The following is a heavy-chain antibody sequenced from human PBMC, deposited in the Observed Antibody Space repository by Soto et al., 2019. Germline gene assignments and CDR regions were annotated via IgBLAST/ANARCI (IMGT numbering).Heavy chain of an antibody. V-gene: IGHV4-39*01. D-gene: IGHD2-15*01. J-gene: IGHJ5*02. CDR3: ERHVPRSDSLYP. CDR1: GGCISRSPYC. CDR2: MYDTGSS. Sequence: SETLSLTCSVSGGCISRSPYCWGWIRQPPGKGLEWIAMMYDTGSSYYNPSLKSRVTISVDTSKNQFSLRLNSVTAADTAVYYCERHVPRSDSLYPCGQG.